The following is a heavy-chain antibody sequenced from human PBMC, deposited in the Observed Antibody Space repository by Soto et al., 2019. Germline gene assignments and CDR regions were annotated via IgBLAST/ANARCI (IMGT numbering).Heavy chain of an antibody. Sequence: ASLKVSCKVSGYTRTELSMHCVRQAPGKGLEWMGGLDPEDVETVYAQKFQGRVTITADESTSTAYMKVSSLRSEDTAVYYGARDPVPLDYYDSSGYYENDYWGQGTLVTVS. CDR2: LDPEDVET. V-gene: IGHV1-24*01. J-gene: IGHJ4*02. CDR3: ARDPVPLDYYDSSGYYENDY. D-gene: IGHD3-22*01. CDR1: GYTRTELS.